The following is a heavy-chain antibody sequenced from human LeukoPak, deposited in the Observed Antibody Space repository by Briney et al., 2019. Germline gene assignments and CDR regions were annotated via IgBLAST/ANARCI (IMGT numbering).Heavy chain of an antibody. J-gene: IGHJ4*02. CDR3: ARVYCSGGSCSSYFDY. Sequence: GGSLRLSCAASGFAFSSYWMSWVRQAPGKGLEWVANINQHGSEEYYVDSVKGRFTISRDNAKNSLYLQMNSLRAEDTAVYYCARVYCSGGSCSSYFDYWGQGTLVTVSS. D-gene: IGHD2-15*01. CDR1: GFAFSSYW. V-gene: IGHV3-7*04. CDR2: INQHGSEE.